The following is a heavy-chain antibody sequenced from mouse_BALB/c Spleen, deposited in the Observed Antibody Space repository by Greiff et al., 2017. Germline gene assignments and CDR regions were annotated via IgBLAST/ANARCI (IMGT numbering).Heavy chain of an antibody. CDR2: IDPSDSYT. J-gene: IGHJ4*01. Sequence: QVQLKQPGAELVKPGASVKLSCKASGYTFTSYWMHWVKQRPGQGLEWIGEIDPSDSYTNYNQKFKGKATLTVDKSSSTAYMQLSSLTSEDSAVYYCARRVYGSSPMDYWGQGTSVTVSS. CDR3: ARRVYGSSPMDY. V-gene: IGHV1-69*02. D-gene: IGHD1-1*01. CDR1: GYTFTSYW.